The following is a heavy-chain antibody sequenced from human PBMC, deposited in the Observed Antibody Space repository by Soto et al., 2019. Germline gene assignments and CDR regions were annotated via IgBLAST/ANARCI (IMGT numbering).Heavy chain of an antibody. D-gene: IGHD2-8*01. CDR1: GYTFTSYY. Sequence: ASVKVSCKASGYTFTSYYMHWVRQAPGQGLEWMGIINPSGGSTSYAQKFQGRVTMTRDTSTSTVYMELSSLRSEDTAVYYCASTLCTIGVCYTDDYYYYGMDVWGQGTTVTVSS. V-gene: IGHV1-46*01. J-gene: IGHJ6*02. CDR3: ASTLCTIGVCYTDDYYYYGMDV. CDR2: INPSGGST.